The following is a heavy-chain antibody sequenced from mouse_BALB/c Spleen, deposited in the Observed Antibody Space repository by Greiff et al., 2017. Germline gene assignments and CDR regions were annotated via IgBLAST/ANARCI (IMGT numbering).Heavy chain of an antibody. CDR1: GYTFTSYW. J-gene: IGHJ1*01. CDR2: IYPGDGDT. Sequence: QVQLKESGAELARPGASVKLSCKASGYTFTSYWMQWVKQRPGQGLEWIGAIYPGDGDTRYTQKFKGKATLTADKSSSTAYMQLSSLASEDSAVYYCARGYGNYVGYWYFDVWGAGTTVTVSS. CDR3: ARGYGNYVGYWYFDV. V-gene: IGHV1-87*01. D-gene: IGHD2-10*02.